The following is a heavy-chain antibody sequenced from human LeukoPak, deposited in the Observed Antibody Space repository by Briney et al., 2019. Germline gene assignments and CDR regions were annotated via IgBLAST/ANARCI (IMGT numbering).Heavy chain of an antibody. Sequence: GGSLRLSCAVSGFTFDSYWMSWVRRAPGKGLEWVANINQGGSERYNVDSVKGRFTISRDNAKNSLYLQMNSLRAEDTAVYYCATSNWGSDYWGQGILVTVSS. CDR2: INQGGSER. D-gene: IGHD7-27*01. J-gene: IGHJ4*02. CDR3: ATSNWGSDY. V-gene: IGHV3-7*01. CDR1: GFTFDSYW.